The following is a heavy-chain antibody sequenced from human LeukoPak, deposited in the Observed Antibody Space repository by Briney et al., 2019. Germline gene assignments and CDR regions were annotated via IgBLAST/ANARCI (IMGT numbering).Heavy chain of an antibody. D-gene: IGHD3-3*01. V-gene: IGHV4-30-4*01. CDR1: GGSISSGDYY. CDR2: IYYSGST. J-gene: IGHJ4*02. Sequence: SETLSLTCTVSGGSISSGDYYWSWIRQPPGKGLEWIGYIYYSGSTYYNPSLKSRVTISVDTSKNQFSLKLSSVTAADTAVYYCARSSTYYDFWSGYYNYFDYWGQGTLVTVPS. CDR3: ARSSTYYDFWSGYYNYFDY.